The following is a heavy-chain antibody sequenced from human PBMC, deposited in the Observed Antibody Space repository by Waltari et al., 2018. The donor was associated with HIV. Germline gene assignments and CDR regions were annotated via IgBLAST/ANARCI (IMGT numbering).Heavy chain of an antibody. CDR3: ARAGGYYGSGSYRY. CDR1: GHTFTSYG. CDR2: ISDNNGNR. D-gene: IGHD3-10*01. J-gene: IGHJ4*02. V-gene: IGHV1-18*01. Sequence: QVQLVQSGAEVKKPGASVKVSCKASGHTFTSYGFSWVRQAPGQGLEWMGWISDNNGNRNYAQKFQGRLTMTTDTATTTAFMELRSLRSDDTAVYYCARAGGYYGSGSYRYWGQGTQVTVSS.